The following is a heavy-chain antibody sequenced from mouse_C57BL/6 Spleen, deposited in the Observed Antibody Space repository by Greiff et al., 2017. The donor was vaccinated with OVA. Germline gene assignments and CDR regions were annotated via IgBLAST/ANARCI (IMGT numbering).Heavy chain of an antibody. J-gene: IGHJ4*01. Sequence: EVQRVESGGGLVQPKGSLKLSCAASGFSFNTYAMNWVRQAPGKGLEWVARIRSKSNNYATYYADSVKDRFTISRDDSESMLYLQMNNLKTEDTAMYYCVSQGYYGSSVMDYWGQGTSVTVSS. D-gene: IGHD1-1*01. CDR3: VSQGYYGSSVMDY. CDR2: IRSKSNNYAT. CDR1: GFSFNTYA. V-gene: IGHV10-1*01.